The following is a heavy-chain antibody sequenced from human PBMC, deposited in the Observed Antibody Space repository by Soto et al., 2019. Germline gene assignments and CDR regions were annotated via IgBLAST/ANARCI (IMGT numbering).Heavy chain of an antibody. CDR3: VKDESINWYSGHFRH. Sequence: VQLVESGGGLVQPGRSLRLSCAASGFTFDDYAMHWVRQVPGKGLEWVSGINWNSGSIGYADSVKGRFAISRDNAKHSLHLQMNTLRAEDTAFYYCVKDESINWYSGHFRHWGQGTLVTVSS. CDR2: INWNSGSI. J-gene: IGHJ1*01. V-gene: IGHV3-9*01. D-gene: IGHD6-13*01. CDR1: GFTFDDYA.